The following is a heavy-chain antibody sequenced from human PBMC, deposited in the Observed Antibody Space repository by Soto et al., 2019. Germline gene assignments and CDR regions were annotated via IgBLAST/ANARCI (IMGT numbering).Heavy chain of an antibody. CDR3: ANHVWGSYRRNRRGLNDY. V-gene: IGHV3-30*18. CDR2: ISYDGSNK. CDR1: GFTFSSYG. J-gene: IGHJ4*02. D-gene: IGHD3-16*02. Sequence: PGGSLRLSCAASGFTFSSYGMHWVRQAPGKGLEWVAVISYDGSNKYYADSVKGRFTISRDNSKNTLYLQMNSLRAEDTAVYYCANHVWGSYRRNRRGLNDYWGQGTPVTVYS.